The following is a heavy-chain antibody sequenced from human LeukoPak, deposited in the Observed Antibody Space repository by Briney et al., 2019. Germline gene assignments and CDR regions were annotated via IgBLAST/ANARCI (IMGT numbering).Heavy chain of an antibody. J-gene: IGHJ6*02. CDR2: IYYSGST. CDR1: GGSIRSSYYY. D-gene: IGHD5-12*01. Sequence: SETLSLTCTVSGGSIRSSYYYWGWIRQPPGKGLEWIGYIYYSGSTNYNPSLKSRVTISVDTSKNQFSLKLSSVTAADTAVYYCARDNGETLGLRYYYYGMDVWGQGTTVTVSS. CDR3: ARDNGETLGLRYYYYGMDV. V-gene: IGHV4-61*01.